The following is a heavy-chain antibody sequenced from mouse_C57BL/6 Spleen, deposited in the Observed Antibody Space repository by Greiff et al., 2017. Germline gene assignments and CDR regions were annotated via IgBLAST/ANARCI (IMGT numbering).Heavy chain of an antibody. D-gene: IGHD2-5*01. CDR3: ARTYSNYEGVLAY. CDR1: GYTFTSYW. Sequence: QVQLQQPGTELVKPGASVKLSCKASGYTFTSYWMHWVKQRPGQGLEWIGNLTPSNGGTNYNEKFKSKATLTVDKSSSTAYMQLSSLTSEDSAVYYCARTYSNYEGVLAYWGQGTLVTVSA. J-gene: IGHJ3*01. V-gene: IGHV1-53*01. CDR2: LTPSNGGT.